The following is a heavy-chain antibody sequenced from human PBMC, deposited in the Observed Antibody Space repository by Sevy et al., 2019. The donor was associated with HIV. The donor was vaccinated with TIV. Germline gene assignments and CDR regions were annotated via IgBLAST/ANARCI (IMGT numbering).Heavy chain of an antibody. CDR3: ARGVGPSIGGSTTRWFDP. Sequence: GGSLRLSCAASGFTFSSYAMSWVRQAPGKGLEWVSAISGSGGSTYYADSVKGRFTISRDNSKNTLYLQMNSLRAEDTAVYYCARGVGPSIGGSTTRWFDPWGQGTLVTVSS. J-gene: IGHJ5*02. V-gene: IGHV3-23*01. CDR1: GFTFSSYA. CDR2: ISGSGGST. D-gene: IGHD3-16*01.